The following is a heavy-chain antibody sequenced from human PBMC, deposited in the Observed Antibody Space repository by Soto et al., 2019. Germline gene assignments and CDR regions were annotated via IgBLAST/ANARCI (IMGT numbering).Heavy chain of an antibody. D-gene: IGHD6-19*01. CDR2: IIPIFGTA. Sequence: QVQLVQSGAEVKKPGSSVKVSCKASGGTFSSYAISWVRQAPGQGLEWMGGIIPIFGTANYAQKFQGRVTITAYESTSTAYMELSSLRTEDTAVYYCASYAYSSGPVGGGYWGQGPLVTVAS. V-gene: IGHV1-69*01. CDR3: ASYAYSSGPVGGGY. CDR1: GGTFSSYA. J-gene: IGHJ4*02.